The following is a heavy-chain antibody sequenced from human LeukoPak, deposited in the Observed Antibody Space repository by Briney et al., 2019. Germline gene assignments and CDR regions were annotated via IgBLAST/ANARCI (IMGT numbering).Heavy chain of an antibody. V-gene: IGHV1-2*06. CDR2: INPNSGGT. J-gene: IGHJ4*02. D-gene: IGHD2-2*01. Sequence: VASVKVSCKASGYTFTSYAMHWVRQAPGQGLEWMGRINPNSGGTNYAQKFQGRVTMTRDTSISTAYMELSRLRSDDTAVYYCATLPHCSSTSCYPLVDYWGQGTLVTVSS. CDR1: GYTFTSYA. CDR3: ATLPHCSSTSCYPLVDY.